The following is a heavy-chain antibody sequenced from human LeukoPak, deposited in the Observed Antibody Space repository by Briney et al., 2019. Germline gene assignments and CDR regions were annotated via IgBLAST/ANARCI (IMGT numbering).Heavy chain of an antibody. V-gene: IGHV4-30-2*01. CDR2: IYHSGST. CDR1: GGSISSGGYS. Sequence: SQTLSLIGAVSGGSISSGGYSWSWIRQPPGKGLEWIGYIYHSGSTYYNPSLKSRVTISVDRSKNQFSLKLSSVTAADTAVYYCAGGPKIAAAGTGYWGQGTLVTVSS. CDR3: AGGPKIAAAGTGY. D-gene: IGHD6-13*01. J-gene: IGHJ4*02.